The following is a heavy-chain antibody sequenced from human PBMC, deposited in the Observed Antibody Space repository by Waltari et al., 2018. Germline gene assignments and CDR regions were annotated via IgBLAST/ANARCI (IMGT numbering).Heavy chain of an antibody. D-gene: IGHD6-19*01. CDR2: VDPEDGET. J-gene: IGHJ5*02. CDR3: ATVVKDSSGWSGWFDP. CDR1: GYTFTDYY. V-gene: IGHV1-69-2*01. Sequence: EVPLVQSGAEVKKRGATVKITCKVSGYTFTDYYIHWVHQAPGKGLEWMGLVDPEDGETIYAEKFQGRVTITADTSTDTAYMELSSLRSEDTAVYYCATVVKDSSGWSGWFDPWGQGTLVTVSS.